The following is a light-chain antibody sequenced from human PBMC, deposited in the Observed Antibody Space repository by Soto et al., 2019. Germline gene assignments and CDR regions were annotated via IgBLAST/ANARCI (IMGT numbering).Light chain of an antibody. Sequence: QSVLTQPPSVSGATGQRVTISCTGSSSNIGAGYDVHWYQQLPGTAPKLLIYGNSNRPSGVPDRFSGSKSGTSASLAITGLQAEDEADYFCQSYDSSLIGVVFGGGTTQTVL. CDR1: SSNIGAGYD. J-gene: IGLJ2*01. V-gene: IGLV1-40*01. CDR2: GNS. CDR3: QSYDSSLIGVV.